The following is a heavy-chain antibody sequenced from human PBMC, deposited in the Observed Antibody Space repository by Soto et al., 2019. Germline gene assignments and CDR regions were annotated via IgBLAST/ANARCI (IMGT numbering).Heavy chain of an antibody. J-gene: IGHJ6*02. Sequence: QVQLVQSGVEVKKPGSSVRVSCKASGDTFKNSVISWVRQAPGQGLEWMGGTIPLFGTTDYAQQFQRRLTITTDESTATAYMEGSRLTSEDTAVYYCVAELDFGKLSVVWGQGTTVIVSS. D-gene: IGHD3-10*01. V-gene: IGHV1-69*01. CDR2: TIPLFGTT. CDR1: GDTFKNSV. CDR3: VAELDFGKLSVV.